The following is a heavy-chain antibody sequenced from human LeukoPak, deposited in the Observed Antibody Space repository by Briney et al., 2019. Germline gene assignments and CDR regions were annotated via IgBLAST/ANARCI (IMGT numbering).Heavy chain of an antibody. CDR3: ANEVRPNDY. CDR2: ISGSGAGT. J-gene: IGHJ4*02. CDR1: GFTVSSNF. V-gene: IGHV3-23*01. Sequence: GGSLRLSCAASGFTVSSNFMSWVRQAPGKGLEWVSAISGSGAGTYYADSVKGRFTISRDNSKNTLYLQMNSLRAEDTALYFCANEVRPNDYWGQGTLVTVSS. D-gene: IGHD4/OR15-4a*01.